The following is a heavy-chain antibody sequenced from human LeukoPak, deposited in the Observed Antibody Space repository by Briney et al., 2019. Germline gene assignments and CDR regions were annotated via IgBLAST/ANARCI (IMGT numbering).Heavy chain of an antibody. V-gene: IGHV4-61*02. J-gene: IGHJ4*02. Sequence: KTSGTLSLTCTVPGGSISSGSYYWSWIRPPPGKGLGWIWRIFTSGSTDYNPSLKSRVTISVDTSKNQFSLKLSSVTAADTAVYYCAREGGAYYDSSGYYYWGQGTLVTVSS. CDR3: AREGGAYYDSSGYYY. CDR1: GGSISSGSYY. CDR2: IFTSGST. D-gene: IGHD3-22*01.